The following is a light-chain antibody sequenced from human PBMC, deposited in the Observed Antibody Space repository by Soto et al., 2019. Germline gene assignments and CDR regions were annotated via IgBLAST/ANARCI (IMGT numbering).Light chain of an antibody. Sequence: DIQTTQSPSSLSASVGDRVAITCRASQNIRTFLNWYQQKPGKAPKLLVYASSTLQSGVPSRFSGSGSATDFTLTISSLQPEDFATYFCQQSYSTPLTCGGGTKVEIK. J-gene: IGKJ4*01. CDR1: QNIRTF. CDR2: ASS. V-gene: IGKV1-39*01. CDR3: QQSYSTPLT.